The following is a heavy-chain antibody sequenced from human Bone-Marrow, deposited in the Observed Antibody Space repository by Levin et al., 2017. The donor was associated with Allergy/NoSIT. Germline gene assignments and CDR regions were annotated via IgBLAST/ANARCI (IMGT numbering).Heavy chain of an antibody. V-gene: IGHV1-69*06. D-gene: IGHD1-26*01. J-gene: IGHJ3*02. CDR2: ILPIFGTV. CDR1: GVSFKTYF. Sequence: GGSLRLSCKASGVSFKTYFMSWVRQAPGQGPEWMGGILPIFGTVKNAQKFQGRVTITADKSKGTVYMELSSLRYEDTAVYYCARERSGGSLFDIWGQGTMVTVSS. CDR3: ARERSGGSLFDI.